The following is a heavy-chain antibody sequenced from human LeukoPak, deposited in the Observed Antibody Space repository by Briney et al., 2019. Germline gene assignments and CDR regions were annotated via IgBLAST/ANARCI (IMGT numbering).Heavy chain of an antibody. V-gene: IGHV3-30*02. CDR3: ARDRGVGAPRRVDY. CDR1: GFTFNNYG. Sequence: PGGSLRLSCAASGFTFNNYGMHWVRQAPGKGLEWVAFMRFDGSHQYYADSVKGRFTIPRDNSKNTLYLQMNSLRPEDTAVYYCARDRGVGAPRRVDYWGQGTLVTVSS. J-gene: IGHJ4*02. D-gene: IGHD1-26*01. CDR2: MRFDGSHQ.